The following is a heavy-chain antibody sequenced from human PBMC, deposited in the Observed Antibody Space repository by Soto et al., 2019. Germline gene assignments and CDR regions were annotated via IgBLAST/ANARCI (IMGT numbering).Heavy chain of an antibody. CDR3: ARSGRVVVAAMYYFDY. J-gene: IGHJ4*02. Sequence: GGSLRLSCAASGFTFSSYGMHWVRQAPGKGLEWVAVIWYDGSNKYYADSVKGRFTISRDNSKNTLYLQMNSLRAEDTAVYYCARSGRVVVAAMYYFDYWGQGTLVTVSS. CDR2: IWYDGSNK. V-gene: IGHV3-33*01. D-gene: IGHD2-15*01. CDR1: GFTFSSYG.